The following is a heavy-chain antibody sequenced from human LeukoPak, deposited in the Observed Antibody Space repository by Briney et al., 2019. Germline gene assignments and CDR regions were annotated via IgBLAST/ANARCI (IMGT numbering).Heavy chain of an antibody. CDR3: AKDRGNWFDP. CDR1: GFTFCSYG. CDR2: IRYDGSNK. Sequence: PGGSLILSCAAPGFTFCSYGMHWVRQAPGKGLEWVAFIRYDGSNKYYADSVKGRFTISRDNSKNTLYLQMNSLRAEDTAVYYCAKDRGNWFDPWGQGTLVTVSS. V-gene: IGHV3-30*02. D-gene: IGHD3-10*01. J-gene: IGHJ5*02.